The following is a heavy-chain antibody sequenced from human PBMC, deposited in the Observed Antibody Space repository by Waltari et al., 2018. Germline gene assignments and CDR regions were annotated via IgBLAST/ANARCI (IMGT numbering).Heavy chain of an antibody. CDR1: GGSISSSSYY. V-gene: IGHV4-39*07. J-gene: IGHJ6*02. CDR2: IYYSGST. CDR3: ARDGGAGGLYYYGMDV. D-gene: IGHD3-16*01. Sequence: QLQLQESGPGLVKPSETLSLPCTVSGGSISSSSYYWGLVRPPPGKGLGWIGSIYYSGSTYYNPSLKSRVTRSVDTSKNQFSLKLSSVTAADTAVYYCARDGGAGGLYYYGMDVWGQGTTVTVSS.